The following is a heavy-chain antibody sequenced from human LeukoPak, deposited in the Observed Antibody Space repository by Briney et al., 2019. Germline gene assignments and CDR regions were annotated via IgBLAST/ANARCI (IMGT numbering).Heavy chain of an antibody. V-gene: IGHV5-51*01. CDR2: IYPGDSDT. CDR1: GYSFTSYW. Sequence: GESLKISCKGSGYSFTSYWIGWVRQMPGKGLEWMGIIYPGDSDTRYSPSFQGQVTISADNSISTAYQLRSSLKASDTAMYYCARQFNDILTGYHDYWGQGTLVTVSS. J-gene: IGHJ4*02. CDR3: ARQFNDILTGYHDY. D-gene: IGHD3-9*01.